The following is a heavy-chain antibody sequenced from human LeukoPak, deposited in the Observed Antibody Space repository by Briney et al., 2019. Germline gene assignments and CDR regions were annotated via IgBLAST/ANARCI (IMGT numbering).Heavy chain of an antibody. Sequence: PGGSLRLSCAASGFTFSSYELYWVRQAPGKGLEWISYISSRSITIKYADSVRGRFTISRDDARESLYLQMNTLRAEDTAIYYCGASRQYVGAFDIWGQGTLFIVSS. CDR1: GFTFSSYE. J-gene: IGHJ3*02. V-gene: IGHV3-48*03. CDR2: ISSRSITI. D-gene: IGHD3-16*01. CDR3: GASRQYVGAFDI.